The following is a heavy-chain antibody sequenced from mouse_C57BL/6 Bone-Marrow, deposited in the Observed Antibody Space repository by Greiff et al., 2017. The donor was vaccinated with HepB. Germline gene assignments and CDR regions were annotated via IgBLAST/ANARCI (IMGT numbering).Heavy chain of an antibody. V-gene: IGHV14-4*01. CDR2: IDPENGDT. Sequence: EVQLQQSGAELVRPGASVKLSCTASGFNIKDDYMHWVKQRPEQGLEWIGWIDPENGDTEYASKFQGKATITADTSSNTAYLQLSSLTSEDIAVYYCTSFYDGYPDYWGQGTTLTVSS. J-gene: IGHJ2*01. CDR3: TSFYDGYPDY. D-gene: IGHD2-3*01. CDR1: GFNIKDDY.